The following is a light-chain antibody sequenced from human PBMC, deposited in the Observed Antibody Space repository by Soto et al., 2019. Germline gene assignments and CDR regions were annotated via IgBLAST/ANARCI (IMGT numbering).Light chain of an antibody. CDR3: QQYGRTPLT. V-gene: IGKV3-20*01. Sequence: EIVLTQSPGTLSLSPGEGATLSCRASQSVGNNYLAWYQQKPGQAPRFLMYDASTRATGIPDRLSGSGSGTDFTLTISRLESEDFAVYYCQQYGRTPLTFGGGTKVEIK. CDR1: QSVGNNY. CDR2: DAS. J-gene: IGKJ4*01.